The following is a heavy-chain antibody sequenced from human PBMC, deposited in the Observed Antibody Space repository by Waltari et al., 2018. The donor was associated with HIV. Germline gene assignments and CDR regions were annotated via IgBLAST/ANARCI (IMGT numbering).Heavy chain of an antibody. CDR2: IYYSGRT. Sequence: QLQLQESGPGLVKPSETLSLTCTVSGGSISSSSYYWGWIRQPPGKGLEWIGRIYYSGRTYYKPSLKSRVTISGDLPKKQFSLKLSSVTAADTAVYYCARDGSSQTTVTPLYYYYGMDVWGQGTSVIVSS. J-gene: IGHJ6*02. D-gene: IGHD4-17*01. V-gene: IGHV4-39*02. CDR3: ARDGSSQTTVTPLYYYYGMDV. CDR1: GGSISSSSYY.